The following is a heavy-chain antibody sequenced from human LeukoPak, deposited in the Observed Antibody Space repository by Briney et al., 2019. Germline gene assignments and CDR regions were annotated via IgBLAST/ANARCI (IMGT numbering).Heavy chain of an antibody. V-gene: IGHV6-1*01. CDR3: GSETDFGVVTN. J-gene: IGHJ4*02. Sequence: SQTLSLTCAISGDSVSSNGASWNWIRQSPSRGLEWLGRTYYRSQQWHSDYAPSVKGRITLNPDTSKNQFSVPLTSMTPGDTTVYNCGSETDFGVVTNWGQGTLVTVSS. CDR2: TYYRSQQWHS. CDR1: GDSVSSNGAS. D-gene: IGHD3-3*01.